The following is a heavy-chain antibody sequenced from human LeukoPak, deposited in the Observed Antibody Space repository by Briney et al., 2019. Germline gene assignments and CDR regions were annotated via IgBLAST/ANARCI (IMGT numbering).Heavy chain of an antibody. CDR1: GFAFSGYA. J-gene: IGHJ4*02. CDR3: AKADPYSSSWYRGIDY. CDR2: ISTGGGVT. V-gene: IGHV3-23*01. Sequence: GGSLRLSCAASGFAFSGYAMTWVRQAPGKGLEWVSAISTGGGVTYYADSVKGRFTISRDNSKNTLYLQMNSLRAEDTAVYYCAKADPYSSSWYRGIDYWGQGTLVTVSS. D-gene: IGHD6-13*01.